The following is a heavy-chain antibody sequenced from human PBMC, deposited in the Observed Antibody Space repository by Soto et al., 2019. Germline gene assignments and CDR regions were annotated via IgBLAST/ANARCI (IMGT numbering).Heavy chain of an antibody. J-gene: IGHJ5*02. CDR3: AGDVGYSSGWKQENWVDP. CDR2: INPTGVSS. V-gene: IGHV1-46*01. D-gene: IGHD6-25*01. CDR1: GYTFTSYY. Sequence: QVQLVQSGAEVKKPGASVNVSCKASGYTFTSYYMHWVRQAPGQGLEWMGIINPTGVSSSYAQKFQGRVTRTRDTSTSTVYMELSSLGSEDTAVYYCAGDVGYSSGWKQENWVDPCGQGTLVTVSS.